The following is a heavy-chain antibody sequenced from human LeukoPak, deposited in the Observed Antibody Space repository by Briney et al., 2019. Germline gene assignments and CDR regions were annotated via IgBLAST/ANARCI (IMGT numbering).Heavy chain of an antibody. Sequence: GGSLRLSCAASGFTFSSYGMHWVRQAPGKGLEWVAVIWYDGSNKYYADSVKGRFTISRDNSKNTLYLQMNSLRAEDTAVYYCARDSVNYYDSSGPPDYWGQGTLVTVSS. V-gene: IGHV3-33*01. J-gene: IGHJ4*02. CDR3: ARDSVNYYDSSGPPDY. CDR1: GFTFSSYG. D-gene: IGHD3-22*01. CDR2: IWYDGSNK.